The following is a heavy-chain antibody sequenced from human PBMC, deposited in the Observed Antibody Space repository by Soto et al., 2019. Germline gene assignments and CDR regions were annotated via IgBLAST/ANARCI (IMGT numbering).Heavy chain of an antibody. CDR3: ARNYYDSSGGPLQVDLGY. V-gene: IGHV4-59*01. CDR1: GGSISSYY. CDR2: IYYSGRT. J-gene: IGHJ4*02. D-gene: IGHD3-22*01. Sequence: SETLSLTCTVSGGSISSYYWSWIRQPPGKGLEWIGYIYYSGRTNYNPSLKSRVTISVDTSKNQFSLKLSSVTAADTAVYYCARNYYDSSGGPLQVDLGYWGQGTLVTVSS.